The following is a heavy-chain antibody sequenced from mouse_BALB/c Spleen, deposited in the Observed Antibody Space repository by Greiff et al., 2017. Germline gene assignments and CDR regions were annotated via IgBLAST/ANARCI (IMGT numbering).Heavy chain of an antibody. D-gene: IGHD2-10*02. Sequence: EVQRVESGGGLVQPGGSLKLSCAASGFTFSSYTMSWVRQTPEKRLEWVAYISNGGGSTYYPDTVKGRFTISRDNAKNTLYLQMSSLKSEDTAMYYCARQYGNYYWYFDVWGAGTTVTVSS. CDR2: ISNGGGST. V-gene: IGHV5-12-2*01. CDR1: GFTFSSYT. J-gene: IGHJ1*01. CDR3: ARQYGNYYWYFDV.